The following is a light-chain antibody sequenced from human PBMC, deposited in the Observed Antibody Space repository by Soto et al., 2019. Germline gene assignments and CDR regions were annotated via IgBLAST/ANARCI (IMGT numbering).Light chain of an antibody. J-gene: IGLJ2*01. CDR3: TSYAGNNNVI. CDR1: SSDVGGYEY. V-gene: IGLV2-8*01. Sequence: QSALTQPPSASGSPGQSVTISCTATSSDVGGYEYVSWYQQQSGNAPKLKIYQVTKRPSRVPDRFSGSKSGNTASLTVSGLQAEDEADYYCTSYAGNNNVIFGAGTKVTVL. CDR2: QVT.